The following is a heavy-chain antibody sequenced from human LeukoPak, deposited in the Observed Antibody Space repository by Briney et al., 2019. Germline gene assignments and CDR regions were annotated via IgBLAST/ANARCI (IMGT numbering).Heavy chain of an antibody. CDR3: ARGRQEISMILVVMTGVSYYLDV. CDR1: GWSFSGYY. V-gene: IGHV4-34*01. CDR2: INPSGST. J-gene: IGHJ6*03. Sequence: SETLSLTCAVYGWSFSGYYWTWIRQSPGKGLEWIGEINPSGSTYYNPSLKSRLTISGDTSKSQFSLRLTSVTAADTAVYYCARGRQEISMILVVMTGVSYYLDVWGKGTTVSVS. D-gene: IGHD3-22*01.